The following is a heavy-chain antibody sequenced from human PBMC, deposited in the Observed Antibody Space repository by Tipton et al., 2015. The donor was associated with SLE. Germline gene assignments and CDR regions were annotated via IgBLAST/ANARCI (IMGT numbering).Heavy chain of an antibody. Sequence: TLSLTCSVSGDSISRGDYYWTWIRQPAGKGLEWIGHIYTRGSTNYSPSLESRLTILIDTSKNQFSLKLNSVTAADTAVYYCARTGFPDWAVAVNDAFEIWGQGTMVTVSS. D-gene: IGHD6-19*01. CDR2: IYTRGST. CDR3: ARTGFPDWAVAVNDAFEI. CDR1: GDSISRGDYY. V-gene: IGHV4-61*09. J-gene: IGHJ3*02.